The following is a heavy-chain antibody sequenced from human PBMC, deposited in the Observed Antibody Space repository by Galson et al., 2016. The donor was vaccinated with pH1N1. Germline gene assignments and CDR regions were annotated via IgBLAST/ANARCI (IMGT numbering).Heavy chain of an antibody. CDR1: GFTFSSCW. CDR3: ARNFGLSGSGRHFDF. V-gene: IGHV3-74*01. J-gene: IGHJ4*02. CDR2: INSDGSST. D-gene: IGHD3-16*01. Sequence: SLRLSCAASGFTFSSCWMHWVRQAPGKGLVWVSRINSDGSSTSCADSVKGRFTISRDNAKNTLYLQMHSLRAEDTAVYYCARNFGLSGSGRHFDFWGQGTLVTVSS.